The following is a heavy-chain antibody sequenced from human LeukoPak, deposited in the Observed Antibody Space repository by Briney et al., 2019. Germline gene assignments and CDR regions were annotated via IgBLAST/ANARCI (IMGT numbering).Heavy chain of an antibody. CDR3: ATRGVAVADDY. V-gene: IGHV1-69*04. D-gene: IGHD6-19*01. J-gene: IGHJ4*02. CDR1: GGTFSSYA. Sequence: SVKVSCKASGGTFSSYAISWVRQAPGQGLEWMGRVIPILGIANYAQKFQGRVTITADKSTSTAYMELSSLRSEDTAVYYCATRGVAVADDYWGQGTLVTVSS. CDR2: VIPILGIA.